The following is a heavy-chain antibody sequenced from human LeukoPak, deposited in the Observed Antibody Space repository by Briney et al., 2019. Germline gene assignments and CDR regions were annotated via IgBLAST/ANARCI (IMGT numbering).Heavy chain of an antibody. J-gene: IGHJ4*02. CDR3: ARDSSFGYSSSWTY. V-gene: IGHV3-30*04. D-gene: IGHD6-6*01. Sequence: PGGSLRLSCAASGFTFSSYAMHWVRQAPGKGLEWVAVISYDGSNKYYADSVKGRFTISRDNSKNTLYLQMNSLRAEDTAVYYCARDSSFGYSSSWTYWGQGTLVTVSS. CDR1: GFTFSSYA. CDR2: ISYDGSNK.